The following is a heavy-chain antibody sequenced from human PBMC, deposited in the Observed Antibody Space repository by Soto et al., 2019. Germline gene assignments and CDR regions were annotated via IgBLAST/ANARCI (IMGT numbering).Heavy chain of an antibody. CDR1: GYIFTGYF. CDR2: INPNGGGT. CDR3: ASWRLQEHAYDI. D-gene: IGHD4-4*01. V-gene: IGHV1-2*02. J-gene: IGHJ3*02. Sequence: QVQLVQSGAEVKKPGASVKVSCKTSGYIFTGYFIHWVRQAPGQGLEWMGWINPNGGGTHYAQKFQGRVLMTMDTSIATVYMDVSGLRPDDTAVYYCASWRLQEHAYDIWGLGTTVTVSS.